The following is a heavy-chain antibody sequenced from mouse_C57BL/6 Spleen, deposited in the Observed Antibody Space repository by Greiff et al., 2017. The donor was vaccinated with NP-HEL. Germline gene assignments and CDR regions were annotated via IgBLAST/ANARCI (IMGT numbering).Heavy chain of an antibody. Sequence: QVQLQSGAELMKPGASVKLSCKATGYTFTGYWIEWVKQRPGHGLEWIGEILPGSGSTNYNEKFKGKATFTADTSSNTAYMQLSSLTTEDSAIYYCARGEYYGSGYFDVWGTGTTVTVSS. CDR1: GYTFTGYW. CDR3: ARGEYYGSGYFDV. D-gene: IGHD1-1*01. J-gene: IGHJ1*03. V-gene: IGHV1-9*01. CDR2: ILPGSGST.